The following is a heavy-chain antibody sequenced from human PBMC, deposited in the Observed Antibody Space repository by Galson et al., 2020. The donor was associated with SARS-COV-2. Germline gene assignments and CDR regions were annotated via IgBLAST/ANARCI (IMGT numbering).Heavy chain of an antibody. Sequence: GESLKISCAASGFTVSNNIMNWVRQAPGKGPEWVSSIYSGGITYYADSVKGRFTLSRDSSKNTLSLQMNNLRADDTAVYYCTREGGRAGYCFDNWGQGTLVTVSS. D-gene: IGHD3-16*01. CDR2: IYSGGIT. CDR3: TREGGRAGYCFDN. CDR1: GFTVSNNI. J-gene: IGHJ4*02. V-gene: IGHV3-66*01.